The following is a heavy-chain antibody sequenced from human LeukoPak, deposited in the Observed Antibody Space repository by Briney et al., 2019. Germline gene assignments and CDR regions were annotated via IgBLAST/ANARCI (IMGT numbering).Heavy chain of an antibody. V-gene: IGHV4-61*01. D-gene: IGHD3-10*01. CDR1: IGSISSSKW. CDR3: ARAVRGSRWYFDL. J-gene: IGHJ2*01. Sequence: SETLSLTCSVSIGSISSSKWWSWIRQPPGKGLEWIGYIYYSGSTNYNPSLKSRVTISVDTSKNQFSLKLSSVTAADTAVYYCARAVRGSRWYFDLWGRGTLVTVSS. CDR2: IYYSGST.